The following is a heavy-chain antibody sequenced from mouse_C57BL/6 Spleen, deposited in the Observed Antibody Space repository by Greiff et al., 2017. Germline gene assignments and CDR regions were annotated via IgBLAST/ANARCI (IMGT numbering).Heavy chain of an antibody. CDR3: ARRGNYDYGGGYYAMDY. CDR1: GYTFTSYW. D-gene: IGHD2-4*01. Sequence: QVQLQQPGAELVRPGSSVKLSCKASGYTFTSYWMAWVKQRPGQGLEWIGNIYPSDSETHYNQKFKDKATLTVDKSSSTAYMQLSSLTSEDSAVYYCARRGNYDYGGGYYAMDYWGTGTSVTVSS. J-gene: IGHJ4*01. CDR2: IYPSDSET. V-gene: IGHV1-61*01.